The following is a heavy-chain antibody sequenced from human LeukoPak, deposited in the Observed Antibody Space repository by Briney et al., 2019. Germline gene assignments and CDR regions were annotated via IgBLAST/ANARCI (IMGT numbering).Heavy chain of an antibody. D-gene: IGHD6-13*01. J-gene: IGHJ4*02. CDR1: GFTFSSYG. CDR3: AKPGIAAADPAPYYFDY. CDR2: IRYDGSNK. Sequence: PGGSLRLSCAASGFTFSSYGMHWVRQAPGKGLEWVAFIRYDGSNKYYADSVKGRFTISRDNSKNTLYLQMNSLRAEDTAVYYCAKPGIAAADPAPYYFDYWGQGTLVTVST. V-gene: IGHV3-30*02.